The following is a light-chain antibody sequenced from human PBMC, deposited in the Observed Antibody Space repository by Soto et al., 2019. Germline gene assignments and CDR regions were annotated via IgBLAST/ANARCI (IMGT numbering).Light chain of an antibody. J-gene: IGKJ5*01. V-gene: IGKV4-1*01. Sequence: DIVMTQTPLSLAVTPGEPASISCRSSQSLLDSDDGNTYLDWYQQKPGQPPKLLIYWASTRESGVPDRFSGSGSGTDFTLTISSLQAEDVAVYYCQQYYSTPFTFGQGTRRENK. CDR2: WAS. CDR1: QSLLDSDDGNTY. CDR3: QQYYSTPFT.